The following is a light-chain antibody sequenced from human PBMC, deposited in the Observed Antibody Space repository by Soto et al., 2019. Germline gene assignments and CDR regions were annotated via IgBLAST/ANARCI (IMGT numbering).Light chain of an antibody. J-gene: IGLJ1*01. Sequence: QSVLTQPASVSGSPGQSITISCTGTSSDVGGYNDVSWYQQHPGKATKLMIYEVSNRPSGVSNRFAGSKSGNTASLTISGLQAEDEADYYCSSYTSSSTSVFGTGTKLTVL. CDR1: SSDVGGYND. V-gene: IGLV2-14*01. CDR2: EVS. CDR3: SSYTSSSTSV.